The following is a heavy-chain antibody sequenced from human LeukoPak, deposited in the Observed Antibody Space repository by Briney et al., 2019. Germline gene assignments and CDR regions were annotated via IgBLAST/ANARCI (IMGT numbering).Heavy chain of an antibody. CDR3: AKNFALWSSSSWGYFDY. CDR1: GFTFSSYA. CDR2: ISGRGDTT. J-gene: IGHJ4*02. D-gene: IGHD6-6*01. V-gene: IGHV3-23*01. Sequence: GGSLRLFCAASGFTFSSYAMSWVRQAPGKGLEWVSGISGRGDTTYYADAVKGRFTISRDNSKNTLYLQMNSLRAEDTAVYYCAKNFALWSSSSWGYFDYWGQGTLVTVSS.